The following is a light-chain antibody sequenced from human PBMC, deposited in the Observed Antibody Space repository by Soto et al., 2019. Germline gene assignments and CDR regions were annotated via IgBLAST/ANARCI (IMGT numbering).Light chain of an antibody. CDR2: GNS. Sequence: QAVVTQLPSVSGAPGQRVTISCTGSSSNIGAGYDVHWYQQLPGTAPKLLIYGNSNRPSGVPDRFSGSKSGTSASLAITGLQAEDEADYYCQSYDSRSYVFGTGTKLTVL. CDR1: SSNIGAGYD. CDR3: QSYDSRSYV. V-gene: IGLV1-40*01. J-gene: IGLJ1*01.